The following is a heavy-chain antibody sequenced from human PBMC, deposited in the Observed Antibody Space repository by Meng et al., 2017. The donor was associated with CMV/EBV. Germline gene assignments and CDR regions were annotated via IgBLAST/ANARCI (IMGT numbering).Heavy chain of an antibody. V-gene: IGHV1-2*02. J-gene: IGHJ6*02. Sequence: GESLKISCAASGFTFSSYEMNWVRQAPGQGLEWMGWINPNSGGTNYAQKFQGRVTMTRDTSISTAYMELSRLRSDDTAVYYCARDVADVNHGMDVWGQGTTVTVSS. CDR3: ARDVADVNHGMDV. CDR2: INPNSGGT. CDR1: GFTFSSYE.